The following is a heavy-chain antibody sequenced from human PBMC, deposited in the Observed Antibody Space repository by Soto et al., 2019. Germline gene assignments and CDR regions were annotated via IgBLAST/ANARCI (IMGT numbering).Heavy chain of an antibody. D-gene: IGHD6-13*01. V-gene: IGHV3-74*01. CDR1: GFTLSHYW. Sequence: GGSLRLSCAASGFTLSHYWMHWVRQSPGKGLVWVSHINNDGSTTTYADSVKGRFTISRDNAKNTLFLQMNSLRAEDTAVYFCTRDPIAAAAWPYYYGMDVWGQGTTVTVSS. CDR2: INNDGSTT. J-gene: IGHJ6*02. CDR3: TRDPIAAAAWPYYYGMDV.